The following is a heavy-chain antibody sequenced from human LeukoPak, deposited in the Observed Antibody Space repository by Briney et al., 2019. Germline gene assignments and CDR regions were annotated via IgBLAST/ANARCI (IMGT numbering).Heavy chain of an antibody. CDR3: ARDRAAAGTWFDF. J-gene: IGHJ4*02. CDR2: IIPILGIA. V-gene: IGHV1-69*04. Sequence: ASVKVSCKASGGTFSSYTIGWVRQAPGQGLEWTGRIIPILGIADYAQRFQGRVTITADKPTSTAYMELSSLRSEDTAVYYCARDRAAAGTWFDFWGQGTLVTVSS. CDR1: GGTFSSYT. D-gene: IGHD6-13*01.